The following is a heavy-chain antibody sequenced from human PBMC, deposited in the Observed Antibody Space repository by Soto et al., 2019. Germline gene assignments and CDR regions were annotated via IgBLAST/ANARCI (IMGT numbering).Heavy chain of an antibody. D-gene: IGHD6-19*01. V-gene: IGHV3-23*01. CDR1: GFIFRSYA. J-gene: IGHJ4*02. Sequence: PGGSLRLSCAASGFIFRSYAMSWVRQAPGKGLEWVSGISGSGSSTYFADSVKGRCTISRDNSKNTLYLQMNSLRLDDTAVYYCAKEITPRSSNGWPFDSWGQGTLVTVSS. CDR3: AKEITPRSSNGWPFDS. CDR2: ISGSGSST.